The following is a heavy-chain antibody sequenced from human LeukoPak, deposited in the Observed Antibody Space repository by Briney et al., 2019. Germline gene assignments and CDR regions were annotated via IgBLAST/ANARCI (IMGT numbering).Heavy chain of an antibody. D-gene: IGHD3-16*01. Sequence: SETLSLTCTVSGGSISSYFWSWIRQPAGKGLEWIGRISTSGSINYNPSLKSRATLSVDTSKNQFSLKLSSVTAADTAVYYCARDYGDASDIWGQGTMVTVS. CDR3: ARDYGDASDI. V-gene: IGHV4-4*07. CDR1: GGSISSYF. CDR2: ISTSGSI. J-gene: IGHJ3*02.